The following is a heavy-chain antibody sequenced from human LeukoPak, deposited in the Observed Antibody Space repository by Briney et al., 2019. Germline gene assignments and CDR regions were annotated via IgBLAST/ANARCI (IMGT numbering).Heavy chain of an antibody. Sequence: SQTLSLTCTVSGGSISSGGYYWSWIRQHPGKGLEWIGYIYYSGSTYYNPSPKSRVTISVDTSKNQFSLKLSSVTAADTAVYYCARDADPRDTAMGYGMDVWGQGTTVTVSS. J-gene: IGHJ6*02. D-gene: IGHD5-18*01. V-gene: IGHV4-30-4*08. CDR3: ARDADPRDTAMGYGMDV. CDR2: IYYSGST. CDR1: GGSISSGGYY.